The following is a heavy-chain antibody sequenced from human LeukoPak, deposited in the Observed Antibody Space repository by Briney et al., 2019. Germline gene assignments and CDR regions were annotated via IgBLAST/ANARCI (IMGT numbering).Heavy chain of an antibody. D-gene: IGHD6-13*01. CDR3: ARDEAAAGTPFTFDY. CDR1: GYTFISYA. V-gene: IGHV1-3*01. J-gene: IGHJ4*02. CDR2: INAGTGNT. Sequence: ASVKVSCKASGYTFISYAMHWVRQAPGQRLEWMGWINAGTGNTKYSQKFQGRGTITRDTSASTAYMELSSLRFEDTAVYYCARDEAAAGTPFTFDYWGQGTLVTVSS.